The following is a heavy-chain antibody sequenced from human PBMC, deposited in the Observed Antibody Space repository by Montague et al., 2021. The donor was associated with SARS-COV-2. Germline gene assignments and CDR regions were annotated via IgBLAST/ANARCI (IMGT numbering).Heavy chain of an antibody. CDR3: AHLIRYYDIFTGIPFDD. CDR2: XYSNGDK. V-gene: IGHV2-5*01. CDR1: GFSLSIPNVG. D-gene: IGHD3-9*01. J-gene: IGHJ4*02. Sequence: PALVKPTQTLTLTCTFSGFSLSIPNVGVAWIRQPPGKALEWLAVXYSNGDKRYSPSLQRRLTITKYTSRNQVVVSLTNVDPLDTATYYCAHLIRYYDIFTGIPFDDWGQGTQVTVSS.